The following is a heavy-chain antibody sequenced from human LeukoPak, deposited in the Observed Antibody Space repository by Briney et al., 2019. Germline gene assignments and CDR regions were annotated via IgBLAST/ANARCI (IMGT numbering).Heavy chain of an antibody. CDR1: GFTFSSYG. D-gene: IGHD2-15*01. J-gene: IGHJ4*02. CDR3: AKDGLVV. Sequence: GRSLRLSCAASGFTFSSYGMHWVRQAPGKGLEWVAVISYDGSNKYYADSVKGRFTISRDNSKNTLYLQMNGLRAEDTAVYYCAKDGLVVWGQGTLVTVSS. V-gene: IGHV3-30*18. CDR2: ISYDGSNK.